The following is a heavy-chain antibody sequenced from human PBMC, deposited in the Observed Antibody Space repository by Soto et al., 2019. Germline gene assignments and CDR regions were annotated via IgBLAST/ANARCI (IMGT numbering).Heavy chain of an antibody. CDR3: ARDGFGYSGYEPGGYYYYMDV. J-gene: IGHJ6*03. V-gene: IGHV4-31*03. CDR1: GGSISSGGYY. CDR2: IYYSGST. D-gene: IGHD5-12*01. Sequence: TSETLSLTCTVSGGSISSGGYYWSWIRQHPGKGLEWIGYIYYSGSTYYNPSLKSRVTISVDTSKNQFSLKLSSVTAADTAVYYCARDGFGYSGYEPGGYYYYMDVWGKGTTVTVSS.